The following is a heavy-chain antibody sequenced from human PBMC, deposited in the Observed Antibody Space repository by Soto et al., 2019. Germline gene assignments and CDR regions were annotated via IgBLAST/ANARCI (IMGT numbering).Heavy chain of an antibody. D-gene: IGHD6-6*01. CDR1: GGSISSYY. J-gene: IGHJ5*02. Sequence: QVQLQESGPGLVKPSETLSLTCTVSGGSISSYYWTWIRQPPGKGLEWIGFLHYSGSTIYNPSLTSRVTMSLDTSKNQFSLRLTSVTAADTAVYYCATGGTIAARRGNWFDPWGQGTLVTVSS. CDR2: LHYSGST. V-gene: IGHV4-59*01. CDR3: ATGGTIAARRGNWFDP.